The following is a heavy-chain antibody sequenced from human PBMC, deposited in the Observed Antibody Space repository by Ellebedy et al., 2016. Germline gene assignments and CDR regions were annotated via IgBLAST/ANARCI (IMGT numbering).Heavy chain of an antibody. CDR1: GGSISSGGYY. D-gene: IGHD1-26*01. CDR3: ARDRLGREGMDV. J-gene: IGHJ6*02. Sequence: SETLSLTXTVSGGSISSGGYYWSWIRQHPGKGLEWIGYIYYSGSTYYNPSLKSRVTISVDTSKNQFSLKLSSVTAADTAVYYCARDRLGREGMDVWGQGTTVTVSS. V-gene: IGHV4-31*03. CDR2: IYYSGST.